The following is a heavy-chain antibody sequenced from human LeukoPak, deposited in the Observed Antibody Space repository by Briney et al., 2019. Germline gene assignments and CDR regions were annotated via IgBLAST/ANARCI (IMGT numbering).Heavy chain of an antibody. J-gene: IGHJ3*01. CDR1: GYTFTSYA. CDR3: ARDVSDSYGSPV. Sequence: ASMKVSCKASGYTFTSYAMHWVRQAPGQRLEWMGWINTGNGNTKYSQKFQGRVTITRDTSASTAYMDLSSLRSEDTAVYYCARDVSDSYGSPVWGQGTRVTVSS. CDR2: INTGNGNT. V-gene: IGHV1-3*04. D-gene: IGHD5-18*01.